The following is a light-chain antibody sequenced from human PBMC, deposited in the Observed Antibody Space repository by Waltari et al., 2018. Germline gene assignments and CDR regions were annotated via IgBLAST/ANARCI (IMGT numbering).Light chain of an antibody. V-gene: IGLV3-21*02. CDR3: QIWDTLSHHFV. CDR2: DDI. CDR1: NIERRS. J-gene: IGLJ1*01. Sequence: SFVLTQPPSVSVAPGQTARITCGGNNIERRSIKWYQQKPGQAPVLVVYDDIDRPSGIPERLSGSKSGNTATLYITRVEAGDEADYYCQIWDTLSHHFVFGAGTKVTVL.